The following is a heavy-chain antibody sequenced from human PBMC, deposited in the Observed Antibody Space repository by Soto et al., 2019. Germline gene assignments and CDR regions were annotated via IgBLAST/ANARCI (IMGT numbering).Heavy chain of an antibody. CDR3: AKLEGAIDI. CDR1: GITFNYYA. V-gene: IGHV3-9*01. CDR2: ISWNSGNI. J-gene: IGHJ3*02. Sequence: EVELVESGGGLVQPGRSLRLSCVASGITFNYYAMHWVRQAPGKGLEWVSGISWNSGNIGYGNSVKGRFTISRDNAKSSLYLQMNSLRAEDTALYYCAKLEGAIDIWGQGTMVTVSS.